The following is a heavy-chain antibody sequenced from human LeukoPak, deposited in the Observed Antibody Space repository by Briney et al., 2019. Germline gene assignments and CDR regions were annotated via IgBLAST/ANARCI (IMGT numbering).Heavy chain of an antibody. CDR1: GDSISSRSYY. J-gene: IGHJ4*02. CDR3: ARVGVVFDY. D-gene: IGHD3-16*01. CDR2: IYYSGIT. V-gene: IGHV4-39*01. Sequence: SETLSLTCTVSGDSISSRSYYWGWIRQPPGKGLEWIGSIYYSGITYYNPSLRSRVTISVDTSKNQFSLKLSSVTAADTAVYYCARVGVVFDYWGQGTLVTVSS.